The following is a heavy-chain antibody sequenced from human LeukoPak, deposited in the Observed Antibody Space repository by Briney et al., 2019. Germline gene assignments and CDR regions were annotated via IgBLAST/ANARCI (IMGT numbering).Heavy chain of an antibody. V-gene: IGHV3-21*01. CDR2: ISDSDNSM. CDR1: GLTLRNYS. CDR3: AREAEEAFDI. Sequence: GGSLRLSCAASGLTLRNYSMNWVRQAPGKGLEWVSSISDSDNSMYYANSVKGRFTISRDNTKNSLYLQMNSLRAEDTAVYYCAREAEEAFDIWGQGTMVTVSS. J-gene: IGHJ3*02. D-gene: IGHD1-14*01.